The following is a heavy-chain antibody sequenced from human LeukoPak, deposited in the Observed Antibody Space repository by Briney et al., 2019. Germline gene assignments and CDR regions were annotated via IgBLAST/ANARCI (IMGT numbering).Heavy chain of an antibody. CDR3: ARRAAPDD. CDR2: IYYSGRT. J-gene: IGHJ4*02. D-gene: IGHD6-13*01. CDR1: GASITSYE. V-gene: IGHV4-59*01. Sequence: SGTLSLTCTVSGASITSYECSWVRQPPGKGLEWIGFIYYSGRTTYNTSLKSRVTISVAKSKTQFSLKMNSVTAANTAVYYCARRAAPDDWGQRSLVIASS.